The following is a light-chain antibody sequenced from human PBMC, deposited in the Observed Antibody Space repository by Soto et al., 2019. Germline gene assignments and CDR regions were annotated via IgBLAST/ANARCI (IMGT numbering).Light chain of an antibody. CDR1: QSVSSSY. V-gene: IGKV3-20*01. Sequence: EIVLTQSPGTLSLSPGERATLSCRASQSVSSSYVSWFQQKPGQAPRLLIYGASSRATGIPDRFSGSGSGTDFPLTISRLEDEDFAVYYCQHYGRTPPYTFGQGTKLEIK. J-gene: IGKJ2*01. CDR2: GAS. CDR3: QHYGRTPPYT.